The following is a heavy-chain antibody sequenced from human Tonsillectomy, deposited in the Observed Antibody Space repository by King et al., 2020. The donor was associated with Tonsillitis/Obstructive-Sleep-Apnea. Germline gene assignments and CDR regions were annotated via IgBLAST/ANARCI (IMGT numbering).Heavy chain of an antibody. CDR2: IDPSDSYS. CDR3: AKSYYDILTGYCRDIDY. J-gene: IGHJ4*02. Sequence: QLVQSGAEVKKPGESLRISCKGSGYTFTNYWINWVRQMPGKGLEWMGRIDPSDSYSNYSPSFQGHVTISADKSISTAYLHLSSLKASDSAMYYCAKSYYDILTGYCRDIDYWGQGTLVTVSS. V-gene: IGHV5-10-1*01. CDR1: GYTFTNYW. D-gene: IGHD3-9*01.